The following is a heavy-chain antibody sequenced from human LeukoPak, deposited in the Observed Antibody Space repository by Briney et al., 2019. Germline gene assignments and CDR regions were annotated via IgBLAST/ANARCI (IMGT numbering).Heavy chain of an antibody. CDR1: GGTFNIYA. D-gene: IGHD1-26*01. J-gene: IGHJ4*02. CDR2: ILPFVDIT. Sequence: ASVKVSCKAAGGTFNIYAFGWVRQAPGQGLEWMGRILPFVDITNYAQRFQGRLTITADKATSTASMELSSLNSEDTAFYYCARCKMRPSAREYFDSWGQGTLVTVSS. V-gene: IGHV1-69*04. CDR3: ARCKMRPSAREYFDS.